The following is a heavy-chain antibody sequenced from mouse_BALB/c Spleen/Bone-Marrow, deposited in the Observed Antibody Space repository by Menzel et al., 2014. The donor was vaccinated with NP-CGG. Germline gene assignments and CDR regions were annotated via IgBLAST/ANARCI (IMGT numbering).Heavy chain of an antibody. Sequence: EVKLQESGAELVKPGASVKLSCTASGFNIKDTYMHWVKQRPDQGLEWIGRIDPANGNTKYNPKFQGKATITSDTSSNTAYLQLSSLTSRDTAVYYCVGWEDYWCQGTPLTVSS. CDR3: VGWEDY. J-gene: IGHJ2*01. CDR2: IDPANGNT. D-gene: IGHD4-1*01. CDR1: GFNIKDTY. V-gene: IGHV14-3*02.